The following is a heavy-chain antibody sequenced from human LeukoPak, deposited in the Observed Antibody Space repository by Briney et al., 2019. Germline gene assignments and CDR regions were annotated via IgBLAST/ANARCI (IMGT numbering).Heavy chain of an antibody. J-gene: IGHJ4*02. V-gene: IGHV1-2*02. D-gene: IGHD3-10*01. Sequence: GASVKVSCKASGYTFTGYYMHWVRQAPGQGLEWMGWINPNSGGTNYAQKFQGRVTMTRDTSISTAYMELSRLRSDDTAVYYCARGLYGSGSYYKARNYFDYWGQGTLVTVSS. CDR1: GYTFTGYY. CDR3: ARGLYGSGSYYKARNYFDY. CDR2: INPNSGGT.